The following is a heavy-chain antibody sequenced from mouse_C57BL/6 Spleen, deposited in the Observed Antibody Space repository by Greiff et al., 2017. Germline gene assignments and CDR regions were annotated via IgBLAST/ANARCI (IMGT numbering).Heavy chain of an antibody. J-gene: IGHJ2*01. CDR2: IDPSDGYT. Sequence: QVQLQQPGAELVKPGASVKLSCKASGFTFTSYWMQWVKQRPGQGLEWIGEIDPSDGYTNYTQKFKGKATLTVDTSSSTAYMQLSSLTSEDAAVYYCITTVVADYWGQGTTLTVSS. CDR3: ITTVVADY. CDR1: GFTFTSYW. V-gene: IGHV1-50*01. D-gene: IGHD1-1*01.